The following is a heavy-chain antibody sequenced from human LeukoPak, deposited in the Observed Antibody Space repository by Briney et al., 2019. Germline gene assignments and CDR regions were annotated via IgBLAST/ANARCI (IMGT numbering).Heavy chain of an antibody. CDR2: IESSSSPI. Sequence: GGSLRLSCAASGFTFSSSNMNWVRQAPGKGLEWVSYIESSSSPIYYTDSVKGRFTIYRDNAKNSLYLQMNSLRAEDTAVYYCARDCPIHDPENYYYGMDVWGQGTTVTVSS. D-gene: IGHD2-21*01. J-gene: IGHJ6*02. V-gene: IGHV3-48*01. CDR1: GFTFSSSN. CDR3: ARDCPIHDPENYYYGMDV.